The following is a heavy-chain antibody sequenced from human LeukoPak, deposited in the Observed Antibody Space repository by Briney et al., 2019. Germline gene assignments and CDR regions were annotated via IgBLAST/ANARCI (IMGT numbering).Heavy chain of an antibody. CDR1: GFTFSSYA. Sequence: GGSLRLSCAASGFTFSSYAMSWVRQAPGKGLEWVSGMSGGGDATYYADSVKGRFTISRDNSKNTLYLQMNSLRGGDTAVYYCAKDRGHYYHYYGMDVWGQGTTVTVSS. V-gene: IGHV3-23*01. CDR2: MSGGGDAT. CDR3: AKDRGHYYHYYGMDV. D-gene: IGHD3-16*01. J-gene: IGHJ6*02.